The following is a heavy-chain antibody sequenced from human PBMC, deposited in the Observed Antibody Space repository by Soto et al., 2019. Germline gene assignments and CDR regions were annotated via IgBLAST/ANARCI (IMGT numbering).Heavy chain of an antibody. Sequence: QVQLVQSGAEVKKPGSSVKVSCKASGGTFSSYAISWVRQAPGQGLEWMGGIIPIFGTANNAQKFQGRVTITADKSTSTAYMELSSLRSEDTAVYYCARRGSYFGYFYYWGQGTLGTVSS. D-gene: IGHD1-26*01. J-gene: IGHJ4*02. CDR2: IIPIFGTA. CDR3: ARRGSYFGYFYY. CDR1: GGTFSSYA. V-gene: IGHV1-69*06.